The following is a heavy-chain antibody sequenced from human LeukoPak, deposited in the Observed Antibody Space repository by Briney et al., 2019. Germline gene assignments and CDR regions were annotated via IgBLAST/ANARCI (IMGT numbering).Heavy chain of an antibody. CDR2: IYYSGST. J-gene: IGHJ4*02. CDR3: ASSYDSSGYYPFDY. CDR1: GGSISSYY. D-gene: IGHD3-22*01. Sequence: SETLSLTCTVSGGSISSYYWSWIRQPPGKGLEWIGYIYYSGSTNYNPSLKSRVTISVDTSKNQFSLELSSVTAADTAVYYCASSYDSSGYYPFDYWGQGTLVTVSS. V-gene: IGHV4-59*01.